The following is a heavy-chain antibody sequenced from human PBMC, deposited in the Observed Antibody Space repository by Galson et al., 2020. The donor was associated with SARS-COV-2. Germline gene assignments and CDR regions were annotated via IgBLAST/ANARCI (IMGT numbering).Heavy chain of an antibody. CDR2: IYYSGST. CDR3: ARSPYYDFWSGYNYSGTAFDI. V-gene: IGHV4-59*01. J-gene: IGHJ3*02. CDR1: GGSISSYY. Sequence: SQTLSLTCTVSGGSISSYYWSWIRQPPGKGLEWIGYIYYSGSTNYNPSLKSRVTISVDTSKNQFSLKLSSVTAADTAVYYCARSPYYDFWSGYNYSGTAFDIWGQGTMVTVSS. D-gene: IGHD3-3*01.